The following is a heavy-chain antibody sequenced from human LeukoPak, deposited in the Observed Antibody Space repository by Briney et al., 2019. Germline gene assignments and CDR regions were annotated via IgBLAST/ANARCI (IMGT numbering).Heavy chain of an antibody. CDR1: GFTFSSYG. V-gene: IGHV3-49*04. Sequence: PGGSLRLSCAASGFTFSSYGMHWVRQAPGKGLEWVGFIRSKAYGETADYAASVKGRFTISRDDSKAIAYLQMNSLKTEDTAVYHCTRDRGAYNLYDYWGQGTLVTVSS. D-gene: IGHD1-1*01. J-gene: IGHJ4*02. CDR3: TRDRGAYNLYDY. CDR2: IRSKAYGETA.